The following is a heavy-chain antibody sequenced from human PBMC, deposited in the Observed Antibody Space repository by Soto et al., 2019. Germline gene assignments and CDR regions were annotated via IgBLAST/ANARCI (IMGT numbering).Heavy chain of an antibody. V-gene: IGHV4-31*03. D-gene: IGHD5-18*01. CDR3: ARDRRGYSYGYRSD. CDR1: GGSISSGGYY. CDR2: IYYSGST. Sequence: SETLSLTCTVSGGSISSGGYYWSWIRQHPGKGLEWIGYIYYSGSTYYNPSLKSRVTISVDTSKNQFSLKLSSVTAADTAVYYCARDRRGYSYGYRSDWGQGTLVTVSS. J-gene: IGHJ4*02.